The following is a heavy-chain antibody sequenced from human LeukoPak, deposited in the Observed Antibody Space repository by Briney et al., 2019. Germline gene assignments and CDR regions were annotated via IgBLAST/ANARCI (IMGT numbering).Heavy chain of an antibody. Sequence: SETLSLTCTVSGGSISSYYWSWIRQPPGKGLEWIGYIYYSGSTNYYPSLKSRVTISVDTSKNQFSLKLSSVTAADTAVYYCARRGRGSSASMDVWGQGTTVTVSS. J-gene: IGHJ6*02. D-gene: IGHD1-26*01. CDR2: IYYSGST. CDR1: GGSISSYY. CDR3: ARRGRGSSASMDV. V-gene: IGHV4-59*08.